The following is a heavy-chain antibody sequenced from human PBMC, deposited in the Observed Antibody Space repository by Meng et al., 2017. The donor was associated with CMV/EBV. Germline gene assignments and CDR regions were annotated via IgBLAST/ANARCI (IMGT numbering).Heavy chain of an antibody. Sequence: QVQLQESGPGLVKPSETLSLTCTVSSGSISSYYWSWIRQPAGKGLEWIGRIYTSGSTNYNPSLKSRVTMSVDTSKNQFSLKLSSVTAADTAVYYCARAAVDLSKDYFDYWGQGTLVTVSS. CDR2: IYTSGST. CDR1: SGSISSYY. D-gene: IGHD2-15*01. V-gene: IGHV4-4*07. CDR3: ARAAVDLSKDYFDY. J-gene: IGHJ4*02.